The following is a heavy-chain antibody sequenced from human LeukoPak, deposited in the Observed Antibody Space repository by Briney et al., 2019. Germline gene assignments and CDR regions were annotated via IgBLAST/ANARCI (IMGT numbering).Heavy chain of an antibody. CDR2: INPNSGGT. V-gene: IGHV1-2*02. Sequence: ASVKVSCKASGYTFTGYYMHWVRQAPGQGLEWMGWINPNSGGTNYAQKFQGRVTMTRDTSISTAYMELSRLRSDDTAVYYCARDVIVPAAYWFDPWGQGTLVTVSS. J-gene: IGHJ5*02. CDR1: GYTFTGYY. CDR3: ARDVIVPAAYWFDP. D-gene: IGHD2-2*01.